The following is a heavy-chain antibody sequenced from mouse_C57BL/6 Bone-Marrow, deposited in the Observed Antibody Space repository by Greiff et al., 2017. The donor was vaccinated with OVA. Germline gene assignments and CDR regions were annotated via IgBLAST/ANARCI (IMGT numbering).Heavy chain of an antibody. CDR2: ISSGSSTI. CDR1: GFTFSDYG. CDR3: ATTVVPYYAMDY. V-gene: IGHV5-17*01. D-gene: IGHD1-1*01. J-gene: IGHJ4*01. Sequence: EVKLVESGGGLVKPGGSLKLSCAASGFTFSDYGMHWVRQAPEKGLEWVAYISSGSSTIYYADTVKGRFTISRDNAKNTLFLQMTSLRSEDTAMYYCATTVVPYYAMDYWGQGTSVTVSS.